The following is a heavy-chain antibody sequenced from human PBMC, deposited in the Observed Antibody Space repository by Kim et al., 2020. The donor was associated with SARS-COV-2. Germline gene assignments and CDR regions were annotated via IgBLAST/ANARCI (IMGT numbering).Heavy chain of an antibody. Sequence: SNKYQADSVKGRFTISRDNSKKMLYLQMNSLRAEDTAVYYCARGAYYFDYWGQGTLVTVSS. CDR2: SNK. CDR3: ARGAYYFDY. D-gene: IGHD2-21*01. V-gene: IGHV3-30*07. J-gene: IGHJ4*02.